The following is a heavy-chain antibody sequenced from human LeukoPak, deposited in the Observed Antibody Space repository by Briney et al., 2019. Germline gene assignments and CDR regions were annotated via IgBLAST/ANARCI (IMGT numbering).Heavy chain of an antibody. V-gene: IGHV1-8*03. CDR3: ARSITIFGVDAFDI. D-gene: IGHD3-3*01. CDR2: MNPNSGNT. J-gene: IGHJ3*02. Sequence: ASVKVSCKASGYTFTSYDINWVRQATGQGLEWMGWMNPNSGNTGYAQKFQGRVTITRNTSISTAYMELSSLRSEDTAVYYCARSITIFGVDAFDIWGQGTMVTVSS. CDR1: GYTFTSYD.